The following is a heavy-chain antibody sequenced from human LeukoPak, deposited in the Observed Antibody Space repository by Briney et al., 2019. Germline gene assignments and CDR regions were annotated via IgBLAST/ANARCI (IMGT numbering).Heavy chain of an antibody. CDR2: IYPGDSDT. Sequence: GESLQISCKGSGYSFTSYWIGWVRQMPGKGLEWMGIIYPGDSDTRYSPSFQGQVTISADKSISTAYLQWSSLKASDTAMYYCARLPRGGYSNNYYYYMDVWGKGTTVTVSS. CDR3: ARLPRGGYSNNYYYYMDV. V-gene: IGHV5-51*01. J-gene: IGHJ6*03. CDR1: GYSFTSYW. D-gene: IGHD4-11*01.